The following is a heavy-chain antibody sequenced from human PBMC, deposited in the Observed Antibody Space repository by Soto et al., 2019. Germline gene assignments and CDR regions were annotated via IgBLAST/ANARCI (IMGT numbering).Heavy chain of an antibody. CDR2: IWYDGSNK. Sequence: QVQLVESGGGVVQPGRSLRLSCAASGFTFSTYGMHWVRQAPGKGLEWVAVIWYDGSNKYYADSVKGRFTISRDNSKKTLYQQKKSRMGEDTAVYYCGRDERGSGSIDYWGQGTLVTVSS. CDR3: GRDERGSGSIDY. D-gene: IGHD3-10*01. J-gene: IGHJ4*02. V-gene: IGHV3-33*01. CDR1: GFTFSTYG.